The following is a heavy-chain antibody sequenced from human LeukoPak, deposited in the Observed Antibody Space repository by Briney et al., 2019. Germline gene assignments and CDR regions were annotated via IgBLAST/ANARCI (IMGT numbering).Heavy chain of an antibody. CDR3: ARDWYDILTGYLYYFDY. CDR2: IIPIFGTA. J-gene: IGHJ4*02. V-gene: IGHV1-69*13. CDR1: GGTFSSYA. Sequence: GASVKVSCKASGGTFSSYAISWVRQAPGKGLEWMGGIIPIFGTANYAQKFQGRVTITADESTSTAYMELSSLRSEDTAVYYCARDWYDILTGYLYYFDYWGQGTLVTVPS. D-gene: IGHD3-9*01.